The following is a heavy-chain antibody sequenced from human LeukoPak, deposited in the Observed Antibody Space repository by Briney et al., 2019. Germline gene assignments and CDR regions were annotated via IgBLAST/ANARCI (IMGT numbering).Heavy chain of an antibody. V-gene: IGHV3-21*01. Sequence: GGSLRLSCAASGFTFSSYSMNWVRQAPGKGLEWVSSISSSSSYIYYADSVKGRFTISRDNAKNSLYLQMNSLRAEDTAVYYCARDPHGYCSGGSCYNLYDYWGQGTLVTVSS. CDR1: GFTFSSYS. CDR3: ARDPHGYCSGGSCYNLYDY. J-gene: IGHJ4*02. CDR2: ISSSSSYI. D-gene: IGHD2-15*01.